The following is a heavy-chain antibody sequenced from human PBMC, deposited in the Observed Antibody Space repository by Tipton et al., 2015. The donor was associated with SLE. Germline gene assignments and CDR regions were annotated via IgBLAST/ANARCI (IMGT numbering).Heavy chain of an antibody. V-gene: IGHV3-11*04. D-gene: IGHD5-12*01. CDR1: GGSISSSS. J-gene: IGHJ4*02. CDR3: ASATGYSGYVADY. CDR2: ISSSSSTI. Sequence: LSLTCTVSGGSISSSSYYWGWIRQPPGKGLEWVSYISSSSSTIYYADSVKGRFTISRDNAKNSLYLQMNSLRAEDTAVYYCASATGYSGYVADYWGQGTLVTVSS.